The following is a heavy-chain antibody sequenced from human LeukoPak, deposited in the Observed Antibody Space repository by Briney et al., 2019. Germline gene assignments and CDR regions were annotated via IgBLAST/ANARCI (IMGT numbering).Heavy chain of an antibody. CDR2: IYYSGST. Sequence: PSETLSLTCIVSGGSVSSGSYYWNWIRQPPGKGLEWIGYIYYSGSTNYNPSLKSRVTISVDTSKNQFSLKLSSVTAADTAVYYCARGDRRGGYDKKFDYWGQGTLDTVSS. CDR3: ARGDRRGGYDKKFDY. D-gene: IGHD5-12*01. V-gene: IGHV4-61*01. CDR1: GGSVSSGSYY. J-gene: IGHJ4*02.